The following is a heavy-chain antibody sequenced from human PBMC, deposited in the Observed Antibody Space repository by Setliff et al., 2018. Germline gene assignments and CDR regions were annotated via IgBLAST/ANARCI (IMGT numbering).Heavy chain of an antibody. D-gene: IGHD3-10*01. CDR1: GYSISSGYY. J-gene: IGHJ5*02. V-gene: IGHV4-38-2*01. CDR3: ARHVYGSGSYYNWFDP. Sequence: PSETLSLTCAVSGYSISSGYYWGWIRQPPGKGLEWIGSIYHGGSTYYNPSLKSRVTISVDTSKNQFSLKLSSVTAADTAVYYCARHVYGSGSYYNWFDPWGQGTLVTVSS. CDR2: IYHGGST.